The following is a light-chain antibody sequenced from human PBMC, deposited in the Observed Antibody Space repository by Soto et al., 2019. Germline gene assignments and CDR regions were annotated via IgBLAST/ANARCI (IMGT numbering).Light chain of an antibody. Sequence: EIVLTQSPATLSLSPGERATLSCRARQSVGNYLAWYQQKPGQAPRLLMYDVSDRATGIPARFSGSGSGTDFTLSISSLEPEDLAVYYCQQYNIWRSITVGQGTRLEI. CDR1: QSVGNY. J-gene: IGKJ5*01. V-gene: IGKV3-11*01. CDR3: QQYNIWRSIT. CDR2: DVS.